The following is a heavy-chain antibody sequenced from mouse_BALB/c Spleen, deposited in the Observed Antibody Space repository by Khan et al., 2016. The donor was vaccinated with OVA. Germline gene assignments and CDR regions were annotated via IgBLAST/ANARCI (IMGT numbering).Heavy chain of an antibody. CDR1: GYTFTSYT. CDR3: VRDGAYHRNDGWFAY. D-gene: IGHD2-14*01. CDR2: INPSNGYT. V-gene: IGHV1-4*01. Sequence: VQLQESGAELARPGASVKMSCKASGYTFTSYTIHWIKLRPGQGLEWIGFINPSNGYTNYNQKFKDMATLTADKSSTTVYMQLSSLTSDDSAVYNCVRDGAYHRNDGWFAYWGQGTLVTVSA. J-gene: IGHJ3*01.